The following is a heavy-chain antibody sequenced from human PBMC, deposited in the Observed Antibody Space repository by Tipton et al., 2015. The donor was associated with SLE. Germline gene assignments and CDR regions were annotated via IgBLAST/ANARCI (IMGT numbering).Heavy chain of an antibody. CDR2: IWFDGSNK. V-gene: IGHV3-33*08. CDR1: GFTFSSYG. D-gene: IGHD3-10*01. CDR3: ASSITMLRGSQDAFDI. J-gene: IGHJ3*02. Sequence: SLRLSCAASGFTFSSYGMNWVRQAPGKGLEWVAVIWFDGSNKYYTDSVKGRFTISRDNSKNTLYLQMNSLRAEDTAVYYCASSITMLRGSQDAFDIWGQGTMVTVSS.